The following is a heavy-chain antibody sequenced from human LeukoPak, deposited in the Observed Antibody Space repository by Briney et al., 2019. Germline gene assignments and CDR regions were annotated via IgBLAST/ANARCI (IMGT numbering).Heavy chain of an antibody. Sequence: GGSLRLSCAASGFTLSSYWMSWVRQAPGKGLEWVANIKQDGSQTYYVDSVKGRLTISRDNAKNSVYLQMNSLSAEDTALYYCARENRHGFTYGWLDAFDIWGQGTMVTVSS. CDR2: IKQDGSQT. J-gene: IGHJ3*02. D-gene: IGHD5-18*01. CDR3: ARENRHGFTYGWLDAFDI. CDR1: GFTLSSYW. V-gene: IGHV3-7*01.